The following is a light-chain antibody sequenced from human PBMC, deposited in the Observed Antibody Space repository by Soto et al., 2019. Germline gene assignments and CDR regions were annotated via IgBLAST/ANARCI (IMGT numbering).Light chain of an antibody. V-gene: IGLV2-14*03. Sequence: QSALTQPRSVSGSPGQSVTISCTGTSSDVGAYNYVSWYQHHPGKAPKVMIYDVSNRPSGVSNRFSGSKSGNTASLTISGLQAEDESDYYCSSYTSSSTLPVVFGGGTKLTVL. J-gene: IGLJ2*01. CDR1: SSDVGAYNY. CDR2: DVS. CDR3: SSYTSSSTLPVV.